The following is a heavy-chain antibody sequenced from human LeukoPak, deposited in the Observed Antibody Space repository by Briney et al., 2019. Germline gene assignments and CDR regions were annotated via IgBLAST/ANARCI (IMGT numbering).Heavy chain of an antibody. CDR2: ISWNSGSI. J-gene: IGHJ4*02. D-gene: IGHD5-18*01. CDR3: AKDIGGTAMDAYFDY. Sequence: PGGSLRLSCAASGFTFDDYAMHWVRQAPGKCLEWVSGISWNSGSIGYADSVKGRFTISRDNAKNSLYLQMNSLRAEDTALYYCAKDIGGTAMDAYFDYWGRGTLVTVSS. CDR1: GFTFDDYA. V-gene: IGHV3-9*01.